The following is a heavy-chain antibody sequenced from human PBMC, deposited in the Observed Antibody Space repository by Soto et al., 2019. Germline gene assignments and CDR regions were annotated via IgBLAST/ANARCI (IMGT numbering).Heavy chain of an antibody. Sequence: SSVKVSCKASGYTFTNYGISWVRQAPGQGLEWMGWISAYNGNTNYAQTLQGRVTMTTDTSTRAAYMGLRSLRSDETAVYYCARVESFSDNSGHMSYWGQGALVTVSP. D-gene: IGHD3-22*01. CDR3: ARVESFSDNSGHMSY. V-gene: IGHV1-18*01. J-gene: IGHJ4*02. CDR1: GYTFTNYG. CDR2: ISAYNGNT.